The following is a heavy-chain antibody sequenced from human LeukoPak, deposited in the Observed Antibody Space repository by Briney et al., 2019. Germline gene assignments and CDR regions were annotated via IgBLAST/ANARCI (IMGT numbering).Heavy chain of an antibody. CDR3: AKQLGYCSDGSCYFPY. D-gene: IGHD2-15*01. CDR1: GFTFTSYA. J-gene: IGHJ4*02. CDR2: ISNNGGYT. V-gene: IGHV3-23*01. Sequence: GGSLRLSCAASGFTFTSYAMNWVRQAPGKGLEWVSAISNNGGYTYYADSVQGRFTISRDNSKSTLCLQMNSLRAEDTAVYYCAKQLGYCSDGSCYFPYWGQGTLVTVSS.